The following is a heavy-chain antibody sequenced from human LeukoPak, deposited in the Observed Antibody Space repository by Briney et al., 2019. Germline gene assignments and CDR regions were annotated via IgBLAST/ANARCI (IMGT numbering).Heavy chain of an antibody. CDR3: ARGQVVQHCSDGSCYHLDS. D-gene: IGHD2-15*01. Sequence: ASVKVSCKASGSTFTSYDINWVRQATGQGLEWMGWMNPKSGNTGYAQKFQGRVTMTRTTSINTAYMELSSLRSEDTAVYYCARGQVVQHCSDGSCYHLDSWGQGTLVTVSS. CDR1: GSTFTSYD. J-gene: IGHJ4*02. V-gene: IGHV1-8*01. CDR2: MNPKSGNT.